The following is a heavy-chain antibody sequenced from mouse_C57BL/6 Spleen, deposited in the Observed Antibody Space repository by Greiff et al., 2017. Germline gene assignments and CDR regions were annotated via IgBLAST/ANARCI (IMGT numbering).Heavy chain of an antibody. Sequence: VQLQQPGAELVKPGASVKMSCKASGYTFTSYWITWVKQRPGQGLEWIGDIYPGSGSTNYNEKFKSKATLTVDTSSSTAYMQLSSLTSEDSAVYDCAREGERVINTRGCDYWGQGTTLTVSS. CDR1: GYTFTSYW. J-gene: IGHJ2*01. CDR2: IYPGSGST. V-gene: IGHV1-55*01. CDR3: AREGERVINTRGCDY. D-gene: IGHD1-1*01.